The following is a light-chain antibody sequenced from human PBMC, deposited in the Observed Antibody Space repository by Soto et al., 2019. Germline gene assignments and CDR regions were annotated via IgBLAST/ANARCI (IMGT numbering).Light chain of an antibody. V-gene: IGLV2-14*01. J-gene: IGLJ3*02. CDR1: SSDVGGYNF. CDR2: EVS. CDR3: NSYTSSRTLV. Sequence: QSALTQPASVSGSPGQSITISCTGTSSDVGGYNFVSWYQQHPGKAPKLMIYEVSNRPSGVSNRFSGSKSGNTASLTISGLHAEDEADYYCNSYTSSRTLVFGGGTKVTVL.